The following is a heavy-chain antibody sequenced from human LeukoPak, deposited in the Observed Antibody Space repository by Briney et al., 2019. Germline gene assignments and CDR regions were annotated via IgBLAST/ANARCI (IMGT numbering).Heavy chain of an antibody. J-gene: IGHJ4*02. D-gene: IGHD3-22*01. CDR2: ISSSGSTI. CDR3: ANVPYYDSTDYFDY. Sequence: GGSLRLSCAASGFTFSDYYMSWIRQAPGKGLEWVSYISSSGSTIYYADSVKGRFTISRDNSKNTLYLQMNSLRAEDTAVYYCANVPYYDSTDYFDYWGQGTLVTVSS. CDR1: GFTFSDYY. V-gene: IGHV3-11*04.